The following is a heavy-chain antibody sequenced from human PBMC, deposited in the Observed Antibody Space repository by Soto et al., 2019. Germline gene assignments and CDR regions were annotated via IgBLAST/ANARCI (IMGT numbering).Heavy chain of an antibody. J-gene: IGHJ4*02. CDR3: AKDKGVFNWATSYFDY. CDR1: GFTFSDYA. Sequence: GSLRLSCAASGFTFSDYAMHWVRQAPGKGLEWVALTSYDGNNEYYTDSVKGRFTISRDNSKNTLFLQMNSPRPEDTAVYYCAKDKGVFNWATSYFDYWGQGALVTVSS. V-gene: IGHV3-30*18. CDR2: TSYDGNNE. D-gene: IGHD1-1*01.